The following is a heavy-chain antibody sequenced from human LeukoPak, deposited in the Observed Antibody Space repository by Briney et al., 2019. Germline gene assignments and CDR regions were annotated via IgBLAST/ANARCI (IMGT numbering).Heavy chain of an antibody. CDR2: ISGVSDST. CDR3: AKDSNFWSGYPFDAFDV. D-gene: IGHD3-3*01. Sequence: GGSLRLSCAASGFTFSNCAMSGVRQAPGKGLEWVSTISGVSDSTYYADSIKGRFTISRDNSKDTVYLQMNSLRAEDTALYYCAKDSNFWSGYPFDAFDVWGRGTMVTVSS. V-gene: IGHV3-23*01. J-gene: IGHJ3*01. CDR1: GFTFSNCA.